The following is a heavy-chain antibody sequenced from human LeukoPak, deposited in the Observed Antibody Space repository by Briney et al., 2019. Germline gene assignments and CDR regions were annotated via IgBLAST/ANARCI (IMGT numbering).Heavy chain of an antibody. Sequence: GGSLRLSCEASGFTFSSYWMSWVRQAPGKGLEWVANIKQDGSEKYYVDSVKGRFTISRDNAKNSLYLQMNSLRAEDTAVYYCAELGITMIGGVWGKGTTVTVSS. CDR1: GFTFSSYW. CDR2: IKQDGSEK. V-gene: IGHV3-7*01. J-gene: IGHJ6*04. D-gene: IGHD3-10*02. CDR3: AELGITMIGGV.